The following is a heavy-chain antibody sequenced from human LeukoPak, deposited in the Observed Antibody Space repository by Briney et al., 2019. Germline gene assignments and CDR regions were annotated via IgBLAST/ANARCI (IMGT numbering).Heavy chain of an antibody. V-gene: IGHV3-7*01. Sequence: PGGSLRLSCAASGFIFSNYWMSWVRQAPGKGLEWVANIKKDGIEKYYVDSVKGRITISRDNARNSPYLQVNSLRAEDTAVYYCASQDSSGYYHYWGQGTLVTVSS. CDR2: IKKDGIEK. CDR3: ASQDSSGYYHY. CDR1: GFIFSNYW. J-gene: IGHJ4*02. D-gene: IGHD3-22*01.